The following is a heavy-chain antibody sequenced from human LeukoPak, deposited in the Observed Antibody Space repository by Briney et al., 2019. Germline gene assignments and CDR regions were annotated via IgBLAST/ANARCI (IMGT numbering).Heavy chain of an antibody. CDR2: ISSGSSYI. CDR3: AREIWFGELEGDY. CDR1: GFTFSSYS. V-gene: IGHV3-21*01. D-gene: IGHD3-10*01. Sequence: GGSLRLSCAASGFTFSSYSMNWVRQAPGKGLEWVSSISSGSSYIYYADSVKGRFTISRDNAKNSLYLQMNSLRAEDTAVYYCAREIWFGELEGDYWGQGTLVTVSS. J-gene: IGHJ4*02.